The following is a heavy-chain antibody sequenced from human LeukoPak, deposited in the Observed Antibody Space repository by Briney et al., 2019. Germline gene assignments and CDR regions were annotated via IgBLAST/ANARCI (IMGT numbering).Heavy chain of an antibody. V-gene: IGHV1-18*03. Sequence: GASVKVSCKASGYTFTSYGISWVRQAPGQGLEWMGWISAYNGNTKYSQEFQGRVTITRDTSASTAYMELSSLRSEDMAVYYCARGYNWNEEGSYFDYWGQGTLVTVSS. CDR3: ARGYNWNEEGSYFDY. D-gene: IGHD1-1*01. CDR1: GYTFTSYG. CDR2: ISAYNGNT. J-gene: IGHJ4*02.